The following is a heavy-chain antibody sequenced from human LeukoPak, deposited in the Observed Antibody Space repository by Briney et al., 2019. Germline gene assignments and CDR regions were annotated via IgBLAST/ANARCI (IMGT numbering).Heavy chain of an antibody. J-gene: IGHJ4*02. CDR3: LRWSDY. Sequence: PGGSLRLSCAASGFTFSSYAMHWVRQAPGKGLEYVSAIISSGDSRFYANSVKGRFTISRDNSKNTLYLQMGSLRADDMAVYYCLRWSDYWGQGTLVTVSS. CDR2: IISSGDSR. CDR1: GFTFSSYA. V-gene: IGHV3-64*01. D-gene: IGHD4-23*01.